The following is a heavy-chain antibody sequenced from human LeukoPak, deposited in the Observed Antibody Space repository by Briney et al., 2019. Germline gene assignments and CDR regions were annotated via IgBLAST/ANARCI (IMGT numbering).Heavy chain of an antibody. D-gene: IGHD1-1*01. V-gene: IGHV1-69*06. CDR2: IIPIFGTA. J-gene: IGHJ3*02. CDR3: ARVRGTTGAFDI. CDR1: GGTFSSYA. Sequence: ASVKVSCKASGGTFSSYAISWVRQAPGQGLEWMGGIIPIFGTANYAQKFQGRVTITADKSTSTAYMELSSLRSEDTAVYYCARVRGTTGAFDIWGQGTMVTVSS.